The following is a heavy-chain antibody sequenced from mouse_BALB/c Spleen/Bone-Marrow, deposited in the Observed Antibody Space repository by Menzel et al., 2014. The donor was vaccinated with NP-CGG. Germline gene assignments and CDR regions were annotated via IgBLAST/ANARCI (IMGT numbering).Heavy chain of an antibody. Sequence: EVKVIESGGGLVQPGGSLKLSCAASGFDFSRYWMSWVRQAPGKGLEWIGEINPDSSTINYTPSLKDKFIISRDNAKDTLYLQMSKVRSEDTALYYCARPPLYYDYAWFAYWGQGTLVTVSA. CDR3: ARPPLYYDYAWFAY. CDR1: GFDFSRYW. V-gene: IGHV4-1*02. CDR2: INPDSSTI. D-gene: IGHD2-4*01. J-gene: IGHJ3*01.